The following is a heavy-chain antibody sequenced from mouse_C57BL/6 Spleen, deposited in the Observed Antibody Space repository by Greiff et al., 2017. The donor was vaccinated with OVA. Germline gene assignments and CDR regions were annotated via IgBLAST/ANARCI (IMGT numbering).Heavy chain of an antibody. CDR1: GYTFTSYW. V-gene: IGHV1-53*01. Sequence: QVQLQQSGTELVKPGASVKLSCKASGYTFTSYWMHWVKQRPGQGLEWIGNINPSNGGTNYNEKFKSKATLTVDKSSSTAYMQLSILTSDDSAVYYCASSDYYGCFDYWGQGTTLTVSS. D-gene: IGHD1-1*01. CDR3: ASSDYYGCFDY. J-gene: IGHJ2*01. CDR2: INPSNGGT.